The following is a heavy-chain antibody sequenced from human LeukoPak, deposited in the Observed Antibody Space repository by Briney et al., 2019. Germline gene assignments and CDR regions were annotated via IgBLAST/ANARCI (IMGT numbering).Heavy chain of an antibody. CDR2: IYSGGST. CDR3: AKDRSSGQTDY. V-gene: IGHV3-53*05. D-gene: IGHD6-19*01. CDR1: GFTVSSNY. J-gene: IGHJ4*02. Sequence: PGGSLRLSCAASGFTVSSNYMSWVRQAPGKGLEWVSVIYSGGSTYYADSVKGRFTISRDNSKNTLYLQMNSLRAEDTAVYYCAKDRSSGQTDYWGQGTLVTVSS.